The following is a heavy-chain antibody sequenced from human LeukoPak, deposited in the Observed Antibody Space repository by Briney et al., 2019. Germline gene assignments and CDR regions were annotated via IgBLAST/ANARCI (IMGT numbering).Heavy chain of an antibody. CDR2: IKQDGSEK. V-gene: IGHV3-7*01. Sequence: GGSLRLSCAGSGFTFSSHWMSWVRQAPGKGLQWVANIKQDGSEKNYVDSVKGRFTISRDNAKNSLFLQMSTLRVDDTAVYYCARGGGHGDYWGQGTLVTVSS. J-gene: IGHJ4*02. CDR1: GFTFSSHW. CDR3: ARGGGHGDY. D-gene: IGHD3-16*01.